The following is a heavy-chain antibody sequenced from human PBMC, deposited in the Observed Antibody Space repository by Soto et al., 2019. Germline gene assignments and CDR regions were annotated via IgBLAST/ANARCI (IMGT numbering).Heavy chain of an antibody. V-gene: IGHV4-30-4*01. CDR3: ARDYYGSGSYYNGHYYYGMDV. Sequence: SETLSLTCTVSGGSISSGDYYWSWIRQPPGKGLEWIGYIYYSGSTYYNPSLKSRVTISVDTSKNQFSLKLSSVTAADTAVYYCARDYYGSGSYYNGHYYYGMDVWGQGTTVTVSS. D-gene: IGHD3-10*01. J-gene: IGHJ6*02. CDR2: IYYSGST. CDR1: GGSISSGDYY.